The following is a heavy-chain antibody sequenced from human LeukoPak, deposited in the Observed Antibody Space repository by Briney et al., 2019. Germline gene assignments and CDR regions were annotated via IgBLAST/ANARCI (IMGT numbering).Heavy chain of an antibody. V-gene: IGHV1-18*01. CDR3: ARGGPGVGWYVY. J-gene: IGHJ4*02. CDR1: GYTFTSFG. Sequence: GASAKVSCKASGYTFTSFGITWVRQAPRQGLEWMGWISVYNGKTNYAQKLQGRVTMTTDTSTSTAYMELRSLRSDDTAVYYCARGGPGVGWYVYGGQGTLVTVSS. D-gene: IGHD6-19*01. CDR2: ISVYNGKT.